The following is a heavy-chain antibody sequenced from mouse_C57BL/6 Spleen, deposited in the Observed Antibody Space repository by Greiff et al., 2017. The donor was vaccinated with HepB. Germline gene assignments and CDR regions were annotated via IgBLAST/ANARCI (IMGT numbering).Heavy chain of an antibody. D-gene: IGHD1-1*02. Sequence: EVQRVESGGGLVKPGGSLKLSCAASGFTFSDYGMHWVRQAPEKGLEWVAYISSGSSTIYYADTVKGRFTISRDNAKNTLFLQMTSLRSEDTAMYYCASGGTYYHELDFDYWGQGTTLTVSS. J-gene: IGHJ2*01. CDR1: GFTFSDYG. CDR2: ISSGSSTI. CDR3: ASGGTYYHELDFDY. V-gene: IGHV5-17*01.